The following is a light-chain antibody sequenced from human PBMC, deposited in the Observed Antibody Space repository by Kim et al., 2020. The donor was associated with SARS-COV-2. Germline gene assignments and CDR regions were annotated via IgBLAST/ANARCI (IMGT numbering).Light chain of an antibody. V-gene: IGKV3-11*01. CDR1: QSVSSY. J-gene: IGKJ2*03. Sequence: WSPGERATLSRRASQSVSSYVAWYQQKPGQAPRLLIYDASNRATGIPARFSGSGSGTDFTLTISSLEPEDFAVYYCQQRSNWPPYSFGQGTKLEI. CDR2: DAS. CDR3: QQRSNWPPYS.